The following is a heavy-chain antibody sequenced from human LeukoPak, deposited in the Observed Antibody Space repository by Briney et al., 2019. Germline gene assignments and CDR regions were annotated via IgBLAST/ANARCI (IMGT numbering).Heavy chain of an antibody. J-gene: IGHJ4*02. CDR3: GRHSSGGFDY. D-gene: IGHD6-25*01. CDR1: GSSISSGGYY. Sequence: SETLSLTCTVSGSSISSGGYYWSWIRQHPGKGLEWIGYIYYSGSTYYNPSLKSRVTISVDTSKNQFSLKLSSVTAADTAVYYGGRHSSGGFDYWGKGTLVTVSS. CDR2: IYYSGST. V-gene: IGHV4-31*03.